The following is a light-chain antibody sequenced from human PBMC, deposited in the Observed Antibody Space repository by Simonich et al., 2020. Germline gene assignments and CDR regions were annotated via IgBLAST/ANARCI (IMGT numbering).Light chain of an antibody. CDR1: SSDVGGYNY. V-gene: IGLV2-8*01. Sequence: QSALTQPRSVSGSPGQSVTISCTGTSSDVGGYNYVSWYQQHPGKAPKLMIYEVSERPAGVPDRFSGSKSGNTASLTVSGLQAEDEADYYCSSYAGSNNLRVFGGGTKLTVL. J-gene: IGLJ3*02. CDR3: SSYAGSNNLRV. CDR2: EVS.